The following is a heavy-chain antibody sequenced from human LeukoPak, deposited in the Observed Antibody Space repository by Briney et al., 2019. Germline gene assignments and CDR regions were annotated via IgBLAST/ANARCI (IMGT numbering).Heavy chain of an antibody. J-gene: IGHJ3*02. CDR2: FDPEDGET. D-gene: IGHD5-18*01. V-gene: IGHV1-24*01. Sequence: ASVKVSCKVSGYTLTELSMHWVRQAPGKGLEWMGGFDPEDGETNYAQKFQGRVTMTEDTSTNTAYMELSSLRAADTAVYYWSTGPTAMVNDISSDAFDIWGQGTMVTVSS. CDR3: STGPTAMVNDISSDAFDI. CDR1: GYTLTELS.